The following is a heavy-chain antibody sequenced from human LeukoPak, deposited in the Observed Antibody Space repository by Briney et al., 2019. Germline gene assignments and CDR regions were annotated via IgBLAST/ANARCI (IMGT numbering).Heavy chain of an antibody. Sequence: SETLSLTCTVSGGSISSGGYYWSWIRQHPGKGLEWIGYIYYSGSTYYNPSLKSRVTISVDTSKNQFSLKLSSVTAADTAVYYCARVGSRAIVVVPAAIEGWFDPWGQGTLVTVSS. CDR1: GGSISSGGYY. CDR2: IYYSGST. J-gene: IGHJ5*02. V-gene: IGHV4-31*03. D-gene: IGHD2-2*02. CDR3: ARVGSRAIVVVPAAIEGWFDP.